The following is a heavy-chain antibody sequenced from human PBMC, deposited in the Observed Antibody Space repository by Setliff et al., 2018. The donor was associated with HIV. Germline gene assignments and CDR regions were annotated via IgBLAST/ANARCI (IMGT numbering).Heavy chain of an antibody. D-gene: IGHD3-22*01. CDR1: GGSISSSSYY. CDR2: IYYSGST. Sequence: SETLSLTCTVSGGSISSSSYYWGWVRQPPGKGLEWIGSIYYSGSTYYNPSLKSRVTISVDTSKNQFSLKLSSVTAADTAVYYCARHSITLVVGVPERDDAFDIWGQGTMVTVSS. V-gene: IGHV4-39*01. CDR3: ARHSITLVVGVPERDDAFDI. J-gene: IGHJ3*02.